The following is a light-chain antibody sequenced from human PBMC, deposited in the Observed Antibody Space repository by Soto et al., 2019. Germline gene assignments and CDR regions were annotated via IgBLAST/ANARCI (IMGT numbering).Light chain of an antibody. V-gene: IGLV3-21*04. J-gene: IGLJ1*01. CDR3: QVWDSSSDHVYV. CDR2: YDS. CDR1: NFGSKS. Sequence: SYELTQPPSVSVAPGKTARITCGGNNFGSKSVHWYQQKPGQAPVLVIYYDSDRPSGIPERFSGSNSGNTATLTISRVEAGDEADYYCQVWDSSSDHVYVFGTGTKLTVL.